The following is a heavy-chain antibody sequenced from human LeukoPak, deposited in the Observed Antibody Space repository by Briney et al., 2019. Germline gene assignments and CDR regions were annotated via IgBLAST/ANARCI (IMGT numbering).Heavy chain of an antibody. V-gene: IGHV3-66*01. J-gene: IGHJ4*02. Sequence: GGSLRLSCAASGFTFSSYEMNWVRQAPGKGLEWVSVIYSGGSTYYTDSVKGRFTISRDNSKNTLYLQMNSLRAEDTAVYYCASDHLSIAATGTRYWGQGTLVTVSS. D-gene: IGHD6-13*01. CDR1: GFTFSSYE. CDR2: IYSGGST. CDR3: ASDHLSIAATGTRY.